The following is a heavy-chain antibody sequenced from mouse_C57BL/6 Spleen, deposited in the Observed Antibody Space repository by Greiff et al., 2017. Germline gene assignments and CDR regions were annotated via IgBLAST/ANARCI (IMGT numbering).Heavy chain of an antibody. D-gene: IGHD4-1*01. CDR3: ARNWDEAWFAY. Sequence: QVQLQQPGAELVKPGASVKLSCKASGYTFTSYWMHWVKQRPGQGLAWIGMIHPNSGSTNYNEKFKSKATLTVDKSSSPAYMQLSSLTSEDSAVYYCARNWDEAWFAYWGQGTLVTVSA. J-gene: IGHJ3*01. CDR2: IHPNSGST. V-gene: IGHV1-64*01. CDR1: GYTFTSYW.